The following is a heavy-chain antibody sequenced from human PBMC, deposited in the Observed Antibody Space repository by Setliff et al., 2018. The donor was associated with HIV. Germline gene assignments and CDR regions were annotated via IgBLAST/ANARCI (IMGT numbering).Heavy chain of an antibody. CDR1: GFTFDDYG. D-gene: IGHD6-13*01. CDR2: INWNGGST. V-gene: IGHV3-20*01. CDR3: ARYQPYSSSWLYYYYGMDV. J-gene: IGHJ6*02. Sequence: GGSLRLSCAASGFTFDDYGMSWVRQAPGKGLEWVSGINWNGGSTGYADSVKGRFTISRDNAKNSLYLQMNSLRAEDTALYHCARYQPYSSSWLYYYYGMDVWGQGTTVTISS.